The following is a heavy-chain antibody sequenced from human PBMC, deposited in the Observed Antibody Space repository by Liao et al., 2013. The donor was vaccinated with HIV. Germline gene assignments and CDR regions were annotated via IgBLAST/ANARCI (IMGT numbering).Heavy chain of an antibody. V-gene: IGHV4-61*08. CDR3: ARERLLRFLEWLPQPVDY. CDR1: GGSISSGDYY. J-gene: IGHJ4*02. D-gene: IGHD3-3*01. CDR2: SYYSGNT. Sequence: QVQLQESGPGLVKPSQTLSLTCTVSGGSISSGDYYWSWIRQPPGKGLEWIGYSYYSGNTNYNPSLKSRVTISVDTSKNQFSLKLTSVTAADTAVYYCARERLLRFLEWLPQPVDYWGQGTLVTVSS.